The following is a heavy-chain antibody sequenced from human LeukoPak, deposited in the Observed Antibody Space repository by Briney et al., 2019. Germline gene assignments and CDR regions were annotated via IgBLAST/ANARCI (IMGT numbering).Heavy chain of an antibody. V-gene: IGHV4-59*01. CDR3: ARDHGPYYYYGMDV. CDR1: GGSISSYY. Sequence: PSETLSLTCTVSGGSISSYYWSWIRRPPGKGLEWIGYIYYSGSTNYNPSLKSRVTISVDTSKNQFSLKLSSVTAADTAVYYCARDHGPYYYYGMDVWGQGTTVTVSS. CDR2: IYYSGST. J-gene: IGHJ6*02.